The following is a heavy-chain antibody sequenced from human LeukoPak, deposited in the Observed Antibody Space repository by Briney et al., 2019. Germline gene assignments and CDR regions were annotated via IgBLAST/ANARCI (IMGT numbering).Heavy chain of an antibody. Sequence: GGSLRLSCAASGFIFNYYSMNWVRQAPGKGLEWVPYISSSSSIYYADSVKGRLTISRDNAKNSLYLQMNSLRDEDTAVYYCTKESVTYLDYWGQGTLVTVSS. D-gene: IGHD2-21*02. J-gene: IGHJ4*02. CDR3: TKESVTYLDY. CDR2: ISSSSSI. V-gene: IGHV3-48*02. CDR1: GFIFNYYS.